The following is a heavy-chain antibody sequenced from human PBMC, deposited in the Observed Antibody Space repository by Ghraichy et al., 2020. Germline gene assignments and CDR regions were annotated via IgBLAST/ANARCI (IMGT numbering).Heavy chain of an antibody. Sequence: GESLNISCAASGFTFSSYWMSWVRQAPGKGLEWVANIKQDGSEKYYVDSVKGRFTISRDNAKNSLYLQRNSLRAEDTAVDYCARDRPYYGSGSYPLGIFDYWGQGTLVTVSS. J-gene: IGHJ4*02. CDR3: ARDRPYYGSGSYPLGIFDY. CDR2: IKQDGSEK. CDR1: GFTFSSYW. D-gene: IGHD3-10*01. V-gene: IGHV3-7*03.